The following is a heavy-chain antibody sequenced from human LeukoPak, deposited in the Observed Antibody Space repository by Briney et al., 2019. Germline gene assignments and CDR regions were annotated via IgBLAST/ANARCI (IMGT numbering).Heavy chain of an antibody. CDR3: VGGSNYGDSSF. J-gene: IGHJ4*02. V-gene: IGHV3-7*01. CDR2: IKPDGSER. CDR1: GFTFSSYW. Sequence: GGSLRLSCAASGFTFSSYWMSWVRQVPGKGPEWVANIKPDGSERYYVDSVKGRFIVSRDNAKNSLFLQMNSLRAEDTAMYYCVGGSNYGDSSFWGQGTLVTVSS. D-gene: IGHD4-17*01.